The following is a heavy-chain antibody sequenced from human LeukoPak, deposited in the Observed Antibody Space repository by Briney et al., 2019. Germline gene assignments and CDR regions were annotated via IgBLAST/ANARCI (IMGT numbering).Heavy chain of an antibody. Sequence: SETLSLTCSVSGGSISSYYWSWIRQPPGKGLEWIGYIYYSGSTNYNPSLKSRVTISVDTSKNQSSLKLSSVTAADTAVYYCARVDSFDVFFDYWGQGTLVTVSS. D-gene: IGHD3-9*01. CDR3: ARVDSFDVFFDY. CDR2: IYYSGST. J-gene: IGHJ4*02. CDR1: GGSISSYY. V-gene: IGHV4-59*01.